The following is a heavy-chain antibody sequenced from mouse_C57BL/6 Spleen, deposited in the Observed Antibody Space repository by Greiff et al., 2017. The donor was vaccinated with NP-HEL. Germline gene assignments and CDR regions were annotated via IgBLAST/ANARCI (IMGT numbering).Heavy chain of an antibody. D-gene: IGHD1-1*01. CDR3: TTSFITTVFDY. CDR2: IDPENGDT. V-gene: IGHV14-4*01. J-gene: IGHJ2*01. Sequence: EVQVVESGAELVRPGASVKLSCTASGFNIKDDYMHWVKQRPEQGLEWIGWIDPENGDTEYASKFQGKATITADTSSNTAYLQLSSLTSEDTAVYYCTTSFITTVFDYWGQGTTLTVSS. CDR1: GFNIKDDY.